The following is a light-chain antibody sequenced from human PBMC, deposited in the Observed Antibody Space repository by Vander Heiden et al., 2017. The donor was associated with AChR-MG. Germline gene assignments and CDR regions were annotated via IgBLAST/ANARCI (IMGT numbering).Light chain of an antibody. Sequence: HTCRCKWQRDMIRSDYARGDQQKPGQAPVLVIYGKKKRPAWTADLSSGSSSGNTASLTITGTQAEDEADYYCNSRDSRGNHLRVFGGGTKLTVL. CDR1: MIRSDY. J-gene: IGLJ3*02. CDR3: NSRDSRGNHLRV. V-gene: IGLV3-19*01. CDR2: GKK.